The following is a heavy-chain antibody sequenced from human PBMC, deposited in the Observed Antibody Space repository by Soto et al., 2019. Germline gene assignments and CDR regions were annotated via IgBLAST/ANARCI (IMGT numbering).Heavy chain of an antibody. J-gene: IGHJ6*02. CDR1: GFTFSSYG. CDR2: IWYDGSNK. Sequence: GGSLRLSCAASGFTFSSYGMHWVRQAPGKGLEWVAVIWYDGSNKYYADSVKGRFTISRDNSKNTLYLQMNSLRAEDTAVYYCARTTDAPSGYYYGMDVWGQGTTVTVSS. CDR3: ARTTDAPSGYYYGMDV. V-gene: IGHV3-33*01. D-gene: IGHD3-10*01.